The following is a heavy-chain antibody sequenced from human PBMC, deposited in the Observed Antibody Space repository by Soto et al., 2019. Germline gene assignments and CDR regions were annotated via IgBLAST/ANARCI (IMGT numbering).Heavy chain of an antibody. D-gene: IGHD1-26*01. V-gene: IGHV3-30*18. CDR1: GFTFSSYG. Sequence: PGGSLRLSCAASGFTFSSYGMHWVRQAPGKGLEWVAVISYDGGNKYYADSVKGRFTISRDNSKNTLYLQMNSLRAEDTAVYYCAKDGRRGYDMDVWGQGTTVTVSS. CDR3: AKDGRRGYDMDV. J-gene: IGHJ6*02. CDR2: ISYDGGNK.